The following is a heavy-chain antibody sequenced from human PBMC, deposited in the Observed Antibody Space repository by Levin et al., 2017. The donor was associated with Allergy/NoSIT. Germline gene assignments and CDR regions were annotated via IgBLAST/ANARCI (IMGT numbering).Heavy chain of an antibody. CDR3: ARDWEYYYDSSGPSFDY. CDR1: GYSISSGYY. CDR2: IYHSGST. D-gene: IGHD3-22*01. V-gene: IGHV4-38-2*02. J-gene: IGHJ4*02. Sequence: SQTLSLTCTVSGYSISSGYYWGWIRQPPGKGLEWIGSIYHSGSTYYNPSLKSRVTISVDTSKNQFSLKLSSVTAADTAVYYCARDWEYYYDSSGPSFDYWGQGTLVTVSS.